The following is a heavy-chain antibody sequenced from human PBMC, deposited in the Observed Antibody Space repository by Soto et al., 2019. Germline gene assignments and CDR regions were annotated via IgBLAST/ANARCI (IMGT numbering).Heavy chain of an antibody. CDR1: GFTFIRDG. V-gene: IGHV3-33*01. CDR2: VWFDGSDK. D-gene: IGHD2-15*01. Sequence: WGALRLSCSSSGFTFIRDGMHWVRQAPGKWLEWVALVWFDGSDKYSSDSVTGRFTISRDNSKNTLYLQMNSLRAEDTAVYYCARLFCSASSCYSVGGFDIWGQGTMVTVSS. CDR3: ARLFCSASSCYSVGGFDI. J-gene: IGHJ3*02.